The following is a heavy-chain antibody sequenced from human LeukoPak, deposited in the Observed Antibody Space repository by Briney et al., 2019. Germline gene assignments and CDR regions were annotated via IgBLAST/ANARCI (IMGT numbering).Heavy chain of an antibody. Sequence: ASVKVSCKASGYTFTSYYMHWVRQAPGQGLEWMGIINPSGGSTTYAQKFQGRVTMTRDMSTSTVYMEVSSLRSEDTAVYYCARARGIGSSLYNWFDPWGQGTLVTVSS. J-gene: IGHJ5*02. CDR3: ARARGIGSSLYNWFDP. V-gene: IGHV1-46*01. CDR2: INPSGGST. CDR1: GYTFTSYY. D-gene: IGHD6-6*01.